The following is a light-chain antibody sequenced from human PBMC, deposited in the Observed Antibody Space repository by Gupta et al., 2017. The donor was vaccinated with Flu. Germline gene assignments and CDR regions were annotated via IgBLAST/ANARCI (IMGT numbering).Light chain of an antibody. CDR1: QDISNY. CDR3: QQYDNLPLT. J-gene: IGKJ4*01. Sequence: MTQSPSSLSASVGDRVTITCQASQDISNYLSWYQQKPGKAPKLLIYDASNLETGVPSRFSGSGSGTDFTFTISSLQPEDIATYYCQQYDNLPLTFGXGTKVEIK. CDR2: DAS. V-gene: IGKV1-33*01.